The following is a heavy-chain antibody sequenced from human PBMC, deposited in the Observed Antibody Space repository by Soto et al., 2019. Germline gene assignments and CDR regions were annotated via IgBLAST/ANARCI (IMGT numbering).Heavy chain of an antibody. CDR3: ARVGRGVADY. V-gene: IGHV4-30-4*01. CDR2: IYYSGST. CDR1: GGSISSSDYY. J-gene: IGHJ4*02. Sequence: SETLSLTCTVSGGSISSSDYYWSWIRQPPGKGLEWIGYIYYSGSTYYNPSLKSPVSISADTSKNQFSLKLNSVTAADTAVYYCARVGRGVADYWGQGTLVTVSS. D-gene: IGHD3-10*01.